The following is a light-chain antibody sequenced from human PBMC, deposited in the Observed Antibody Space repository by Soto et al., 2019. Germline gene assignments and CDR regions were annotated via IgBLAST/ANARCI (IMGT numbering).Light chain of an antibody. J-gene: IGLJ3*02. CDR2: SDN. CDR1: RSNIGSRT. V-gene: IGLV1-44*01. CDR3: AAWDGSLNGWV. Sequence: QSVLTQPPSASGTPGQRVTISCSEARSNIGSRTLYWYQQLPGTAPRLLIYSDNQRPSGVPDRLSGSKSVTSASLAISGLQAEDEADYYCAAWDGSLNGWVFGGGTKLTVL.